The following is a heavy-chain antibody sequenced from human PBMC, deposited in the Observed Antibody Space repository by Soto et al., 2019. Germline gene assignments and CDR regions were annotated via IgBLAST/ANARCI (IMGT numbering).Heavy chain of an antibody. Sequence: PGGSLRLSCAASGFTFSSYAMHWVRQAPGKXLEWVAVISYDGSNKYYADSVKGRFTISRDNSKNTLYLQMNSLRAEDTAVYYCARDWAENTAMAIYYFDYWGQGTLVTVSS. CDR2: ISYDGSNK. J-gene: IGHJ4*02. CDR1: GFTFSSYA. V-gene: IGHV3-30-3*01. CDR3: ARDWAENTAMAIYYFDY. D-gene: IGHD5-18*01.